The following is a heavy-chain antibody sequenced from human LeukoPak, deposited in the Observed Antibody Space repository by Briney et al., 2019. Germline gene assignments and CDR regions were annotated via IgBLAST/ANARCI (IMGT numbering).Heavy chain of an antibody. CDR3: ARDPTGYSSFD. CDR2: ISSSSSYI. V-gene: IGHV3-21*01. CDR1: RFSFSSNS. D-gene: IGHD5-18*01. Sequence: GALRLSCVHPRFSFSSNSMCPVPWGLRQGGETVSSISSSSSYIYYADSRKGRFTISRDDAKNSLYLQMSSLRAEDTAVYYCARDPTGYSSFDWGQGTLVSVSS. J-gene: IGHJ4*02.